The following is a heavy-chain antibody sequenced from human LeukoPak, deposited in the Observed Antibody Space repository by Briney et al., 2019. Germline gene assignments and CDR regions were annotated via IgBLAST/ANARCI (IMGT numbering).Heavy chain of an antibody. CDR3: ARLSGPPYYDILTGPWFDY. Sequence: PSETLSLTCSVSGGSIGSSSYFWGWIRQPPGKELEWIGSVYHSGITYYNPSLKSRVTISVDTSKNQFSLKLSSVTAADTAVYYCARLSGPPYYDILTGPWFDYWGQGTLVTVSS. CDR2: VYHSGIT. V-gene: IGHV4-39*01. CDR1: GGSIGSSSYF. J-gene: IGHJ4*02. D-gene: IGHD3-9*01.